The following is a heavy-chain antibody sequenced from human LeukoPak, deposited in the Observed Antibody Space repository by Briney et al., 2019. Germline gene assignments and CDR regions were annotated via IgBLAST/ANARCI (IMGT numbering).Heavy chain of an antibody. Sequence: GGSLRLSCAASGFTFSSYSMNWVRQAPGKGLEWVSDISSSGSTIYYADSVKGRFTISRDNSKNTLYLQMNSLRAEDTAVYYCAKDQAAGYYYDSSGSTLDYWGQGTLVTVSS. J-gene: IGHJ4*02. CDR2: ISSSGSTI. V-gene: IGHV3-48*01. CDR1: GFTFSSYS. CDR3: AKDQAAGYYYDSSGSTLDY. D-gene: IGHD3-22*01.